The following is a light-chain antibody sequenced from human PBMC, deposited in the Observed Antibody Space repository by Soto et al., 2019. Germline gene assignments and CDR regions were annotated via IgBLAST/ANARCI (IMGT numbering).Light chain of an antibody. J-gene: IGLJ3*02. Sequence: QSVLTQPPSVSGAPGQRVTISCTESSSNIGAGYDVHWYQQLPGTAPKLLIYGNSNRPSGVPDRFSGSKSGTSASLAITGLXXXXXXXYYCQSYDSSLSGWVFGGGTQL. CDR3: QSYDSSLSGWV. CDR1: SSNIGAGYD. CDR2: GNS. V-gene: IGLV1-40*01.